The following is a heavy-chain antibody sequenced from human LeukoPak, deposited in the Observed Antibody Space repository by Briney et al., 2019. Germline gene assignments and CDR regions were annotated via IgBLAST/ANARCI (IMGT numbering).Heavy chain of an antibody. CDR3: ARDPATVTSYFDY. V-gene: IGHV4-4*02. J-gene: IGHJ4*02. CDR2: IYHSGST. D-gene: IGHD4-17*01. Sequence: SETLSLTCAVSGGSISSSNWWSWVRQPPGKGLEWIGEIYHSGSTNYNPSLKSRVTISVDTSKNQFSLKLSSVTAADTAVYYCARDPATVTSYFDYWGQGTLVTVSS. CDR1: GGSISSSNW.